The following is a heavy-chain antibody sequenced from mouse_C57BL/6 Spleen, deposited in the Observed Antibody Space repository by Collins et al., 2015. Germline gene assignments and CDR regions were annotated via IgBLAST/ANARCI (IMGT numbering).Heavy chain of an antibody. D-gene: IGHD2-1*01. Sequence: QVQLQQPGTELVKPGASVKLSCKASGYTFTNYWMHWVKQRPGQGLEWIGNINPNNGGTNYNEKFKNKATLTVDKSSSTAYMQLSSLTSDDSAVYYCTRGGYYGNYGAMDYWGQGTSVTVSS. CDR1: GYTFTNYW. V-gene: IGHV1-53*01. CDR2: INPNNGGT. CDR3: TRGGYYGNYGAMDY. J-gene: IGHJ4*01.